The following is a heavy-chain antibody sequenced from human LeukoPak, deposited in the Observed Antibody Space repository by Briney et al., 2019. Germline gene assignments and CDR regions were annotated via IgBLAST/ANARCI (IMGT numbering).Heavy chain of an antibody. Sequence: GASVKVSCKASGGTFSNYAISWVRQAPGQGLEWMGEIIPAFGTTNYAQKFQGRVTITADDSTSTAYMELSSLRSEDTAVYYCARVAAVPGNTGYFDYWGQGTLVTVSS. CDR3: ARVAAVPGNTGYFDY. D-gene: IGHD6-19*01. CDR2: IIPAFGTT. CDR1: GGTFSNYA. V-gene: IGHV1-69*01. J-gene: IGHJ4*02.